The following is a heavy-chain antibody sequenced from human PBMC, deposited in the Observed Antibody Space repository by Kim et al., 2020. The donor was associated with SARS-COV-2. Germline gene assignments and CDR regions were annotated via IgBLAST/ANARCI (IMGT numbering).Heavy chain of an antibody. D-gene: IGHD6-6*01. CDR3: ARIAARPGREFDY. Sequence: FHGQVTLSTDKSIATAYLQWSSLKASDTATYYCARIAARPGREFDYWGQGTLVTVSS. V-gene: IGHV5-51*01. J-gene: IGHJ4*02.